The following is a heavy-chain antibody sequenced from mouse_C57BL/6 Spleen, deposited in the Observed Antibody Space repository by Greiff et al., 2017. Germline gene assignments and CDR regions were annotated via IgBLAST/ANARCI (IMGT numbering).Heavy chain of an antibody. D-gene: IGHD1-1*01. Sequence: QVQLQQPGAELVRPGASVTLSCKASGYTFTDYEMHWVKQTPVHGLEWIGAIDPETGGTAYNQKFKGKAILTADKSYSTAYMELRILTSEYFAVYYCTRDPTVGSSYGWVAYWGQGTLVTVSA. CDR2: IDPETGGT. CDR1: GYTFTDYE. CDR3: TRDPTVGSSYGWVAY. J-gene: IGHJ3*01. V-gene: IGHV1-15*01.